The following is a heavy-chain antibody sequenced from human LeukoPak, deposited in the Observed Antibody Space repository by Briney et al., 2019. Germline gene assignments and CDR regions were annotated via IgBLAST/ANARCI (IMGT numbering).Heavy chain of an antibody. CDR3: ARGLGGGY. V-gene: IGHV3-7*02. Sequence: GGSLRLSCAASGFTFSNDWMTWARQAPGKGLEWVANIKYDGSEKNYVDSVKGRFTISRDNAKNSLYLQMNSLRAEDTAVYYCARGLGGGYWGQGTQVTVSS. CDR2: IKYDGSEK. J-gene: IGHJ4*02. D-gene: IGHD3-16*01. CDR1: GFTFSNDW.